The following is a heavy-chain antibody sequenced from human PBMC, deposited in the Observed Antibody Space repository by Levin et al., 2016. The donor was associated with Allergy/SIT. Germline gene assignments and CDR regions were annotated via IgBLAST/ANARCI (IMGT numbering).Heavy chain of an antibody. D-gene: IGHD3-22*01. V-gene: IGHV1-2*02. CDR3: ARDWDYYDSSDYLGMDV. CDR2: INCNSGGT. J-gene: IGHJ6*02. Sequence: WVRQAPGQGLEWMGWINCNSGGTNYGQKFQGRVTLTRDTSISTVYMELSSLRSDDTAVYYCARDWDYYDSSDYLGMDVWGQGTTVTVSS.